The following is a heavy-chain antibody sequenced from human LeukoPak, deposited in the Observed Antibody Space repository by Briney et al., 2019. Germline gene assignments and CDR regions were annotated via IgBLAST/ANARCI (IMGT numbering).Heavy chain of an antibody. D-gene: IGHD3-16*01. CDR2: ISGSGGST. CDR1: GFTFSTYG. J-gene: IGHJ1*01. CDR3: AKDDDWGRYKH. V-gene: IGHV3-23*01. Sequence: GGSLRLSCEASGFTFSTYGINWVRQAPGKGLEWVSAISGSGGSTYYADSVKGRFTISRDNSKNTLYLQMNSLRAEDTAVYYCAKDDDWGRYKHWGQGTLVTVSS.